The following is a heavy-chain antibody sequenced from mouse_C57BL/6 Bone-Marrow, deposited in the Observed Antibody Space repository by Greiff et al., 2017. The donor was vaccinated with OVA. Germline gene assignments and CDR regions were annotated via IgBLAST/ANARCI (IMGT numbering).Heavy chain of an antibody. Sequence: EVQLQQSGAELVRPGASVKLSCTASGFNIKDDYMHWVKERPEQGLEWIGWIDPENGDTEYASKFQGKATITAAPSSKTVYLHLSSLTSEDTAVYYCTTYRYWGQGTTLTVSS. CDR2: IDPENGDT. CDR3: TTYRY. V-gene: IGHV14-4*01. J-gene: IGHJ2*01. CDR1: GFNIKDDY.